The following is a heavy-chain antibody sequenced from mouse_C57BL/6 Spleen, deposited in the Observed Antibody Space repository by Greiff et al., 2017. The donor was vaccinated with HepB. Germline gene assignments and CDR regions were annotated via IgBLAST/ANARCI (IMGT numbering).Heavy chain of an antibody. J-gene: IGHJ4*01. CDR2: IWRGGST. D-gene: IGHD2-1*01. CDR3: AASLLMDLFYAMDY. V-gene: IGHV2-5*01. Sequence: QVQLQQSGPGLVQPSQSLSITCTVSGFSLTSYGVHWVRQSPGKGLEWLGVIWRGGSTDYNAAFMSRLSITKDNSKSQVFFKMNSLQADDTAIYYCAASLLMDLFYAMDYWGQGTSVTVSS. CDR1: GFSLTSYG.